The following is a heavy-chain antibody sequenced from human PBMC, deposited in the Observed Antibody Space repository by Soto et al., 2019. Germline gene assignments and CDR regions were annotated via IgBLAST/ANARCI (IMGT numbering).Heavy chain of an antibody. CDR3: GRVGGSGWYRGYFDY. CDR2: IYYSGST. D-gene: IGHD6-19*01. CDR1: GGSINSYY. Sequence: SETLSLTCTVSGGSINSYYWSWIRQPPGKGLEWIGYIYYSGSTNYNPSLKSRVTISVDTSKNQFSLKLSSVTAADTAVYYCGRVGGSGWYRGYFDYWGQGTLVTVSS. J-gene: IGHJ4*02. V-gene: IGHV4-59*01.